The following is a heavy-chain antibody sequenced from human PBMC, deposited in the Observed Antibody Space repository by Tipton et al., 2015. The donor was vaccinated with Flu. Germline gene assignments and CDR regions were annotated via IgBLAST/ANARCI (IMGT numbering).Heavy chain of an antibody. D-gene: IGHD2-2*01. V-gene: IGHV4-38-2*02. CDR2: SHHTGST. CDR3: ARDPSLGMPEYFDS. J-gene: IGHJ4*02. Sequence: TLSLTCSVSGDSIGGAYYWGWIRQPPGKGLGWIGNSHHTGSTYRNPSLKSRVIISVDRSKNQFSLRLSSVTAADTAVYFCARDPSLGMPEYFDSWGQGTLITVSS. CDR1: GDSIGGAYY.